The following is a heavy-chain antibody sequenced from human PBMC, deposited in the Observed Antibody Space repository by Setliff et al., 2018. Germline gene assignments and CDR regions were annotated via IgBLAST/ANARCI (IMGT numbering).Heavy chain of an antibody. J-gene: IGHJ6*02. CDR3: SGLTLGVNYYFDYSYGLDV. D-gene: IGHD3-22*01. V-gene: IGHV4-39*07. Sequence: KPSETLSLTCIVSGVSISSSSYCWGWIRQPPGKGLEWIGSICHGGSTDYNPSLKSRLTISVDTSKNQFSLKVTXXXAXXTAVYYCSGLTLGVNYYFDYSYGLDVWGQGTTVTVSS. CDR2: ICHGGST. CDR1: GVSISSSSYC.